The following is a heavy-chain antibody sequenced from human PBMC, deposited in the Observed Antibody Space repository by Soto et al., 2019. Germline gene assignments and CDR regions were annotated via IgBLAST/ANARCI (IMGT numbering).Heavy chain of an antibody. Sequence: QVHLVQSGAELKKPGSSVRVSCKVSGDTFNFYTINWVRQAPGLGLELMGRTNPNLSMSTSALKFQGRLSISADKSTSTDYMDLRSLRSDDTAVYYCATSYGSGSQAFDYWGQGALVTVSS. V-gene: IGHV1-69*02. D-gene: IGHD3-10*01. CDR2: TNPNLSMS. CDR3: ATSYGSGSQAFDY. CDR1: GDTFNFYT. J-gene: IGHJ4*02.